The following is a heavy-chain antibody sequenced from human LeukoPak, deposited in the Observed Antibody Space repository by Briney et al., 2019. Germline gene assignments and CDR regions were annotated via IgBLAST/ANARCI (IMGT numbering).Heavy chain of an antibody. D-gene: IGHD2-15*01. J-gene: IGHJ3*02. CDR2: ISSSSSTI. CDR3: ARGVAAYRDAFDI. Sequence: GGSLRLCCAASGFTFSSYSMNWVRQAPGKGLEWVSYISSSSSTIYYADSVKGRFTISRDNAKNSLYLQMNSLRAEDTAVYYCARGVAAYRDAFDIWGQGTMVTVSS. CDR1: GFTFSSYS. V-gene: IGHV3-48*01.